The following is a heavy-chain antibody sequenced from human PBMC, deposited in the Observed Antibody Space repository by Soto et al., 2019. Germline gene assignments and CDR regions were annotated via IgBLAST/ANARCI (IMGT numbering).Heavy chain of an antibody. CDR2: ICYSGST. V-gene: IGHV4-59*01. J-gene: IGHJ5*02. Sequence: SETLSLTCTVSGGSISSYYLSWIRQPPGKGLEWIGYICYSGSTNYNPSLKSRVTISVDTSKNHFSLKLSSVTASDTAVYYSVRVFSRAVDGNWFDPWGQGTLVTVSS. CDR1: GGSISSYY. CDR3: VRVFSRAVDGNWFDP. D-gene: IGHD6-19*01.